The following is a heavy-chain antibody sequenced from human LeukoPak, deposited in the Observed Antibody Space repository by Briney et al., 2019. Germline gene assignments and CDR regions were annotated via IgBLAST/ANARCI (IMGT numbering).Heavy chain of an antibody. CDR1: GGSISSYY. J-gene: IGHJ6*02. CDR2: IYYSGST. Sequence: PSETLSLTCTVSGGSISSYYWSRIRQPPGKGLEWIGYIYYSGSTNYNPSLKSRVTISVDTSKNQFSLKLSSVTAADTAVYYCARRVAAAGTGGYGMDAWGQRTTATVSS. D-gene: IGHD6-13*01. V-gene: IGHV4-59*01. CDR3: ARRVAAAGTGGYGMDA.